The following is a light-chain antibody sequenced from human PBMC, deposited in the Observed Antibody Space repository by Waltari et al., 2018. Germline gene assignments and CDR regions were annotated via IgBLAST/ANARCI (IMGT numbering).Light chain of an antibody. V-gene: IGLV2-14*03. CDR1: SSYVGSYNY. J-gene: IGLJ2*01. Sequence: QSALTQPASVSGSPGQSITISCTGTSSYVGSYNYVSWYQQPPGKAPKLIIYDFSYRPSGFSNLFSGSKAGNTASLTISGLQAEDEADYYCSSYITTNTLELFGGGTSLTVL. CDR2: DFS. CDR3: SSYITTNTLEL.